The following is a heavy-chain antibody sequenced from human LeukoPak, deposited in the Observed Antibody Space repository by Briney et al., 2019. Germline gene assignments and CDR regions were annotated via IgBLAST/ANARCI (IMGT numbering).Heavy chain of an antibody. D-gene: IGHD6-19*01. CDR1: GFTFEEHG. CDR3: AGGDSSGWYFDY. CDR2: INWNGGST. V-gene: IGHV3-20*04. Sequence: GGSLRLSCAASGFTFEEHGMSWVRQARGKGLEWVSGINWNGGSTGYGESAKGRFTISRDNAKNSLYLQINSLRAEDTALYYCAGGDSSGWYFDYWGQGILVTVSS. J-gene: IGHJ4*02.